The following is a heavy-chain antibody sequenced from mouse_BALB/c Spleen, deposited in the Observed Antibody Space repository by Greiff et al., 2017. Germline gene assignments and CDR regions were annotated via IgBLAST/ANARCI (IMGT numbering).Heavy chain of an antibody. V-gene: IGHV5-6-4*01. CDR1: GFTFSSYT. Sequence: EVKLMESGGGLVKPGGSLKLSCAASGFTFSSYTMSWVRQTPEKRLEWVATISSGGSYTYYPDSVKGRFTISRDNAKNTLYLQMSSLKSEDTAMYYCTRAYYRYDGYAMDYWGQGTSVTVSS. CDR2: ISSGGSYT. CDR3: TRAYYRYDGYAMDY. J-gene: IGHJ4*01. D-gene: IGHD2-14*01.